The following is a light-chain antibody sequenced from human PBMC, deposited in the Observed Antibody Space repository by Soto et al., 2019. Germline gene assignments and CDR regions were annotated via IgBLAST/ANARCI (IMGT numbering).Light chain of an antibody. V-gene: IGKV3-20*01. Sequence: EIVLTQSPGTLSLSPGERATLSCRASQSVSSSYLAWYQQKPGQAPRLLIYGASSRATGIPDRFSGSGSGTDFTLTISSLQPEDFATYFCQQSYSTPFTFGPGTKVDFK. CDR2: GAS. CDR3: QQSYSTPFT. CDR1: QSVSSSY. J-gene: IGKJ3*01.